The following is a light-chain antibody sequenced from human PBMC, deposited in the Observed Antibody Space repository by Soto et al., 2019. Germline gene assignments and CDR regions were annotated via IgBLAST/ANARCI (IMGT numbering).Light chain of an antibody. Sequence: DIHMTQSPGSFSGSXGGGVTITXXASQSISSYLNWYQQKPGKAPKLLIYAASSVQSGVPLRFSGSGSGTDFTLTISSLQPEDFATYYCQQTHSTPVTFGQGTRLEIK. J-gene: IGKJ5*01. V-gene: IGKV1-39*01. CDR2: AAS. CDR3: QQTHSTPVT. CDR1: QSISSY.